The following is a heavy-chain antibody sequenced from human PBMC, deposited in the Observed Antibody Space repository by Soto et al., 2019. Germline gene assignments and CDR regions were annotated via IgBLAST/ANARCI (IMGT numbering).Heavy chain of an antibody. CDR2: IDSSGEK. Sequence: QVTLKESGPVLVKPTETLTLRCTVSGLSITDSEMGVSWIRQPPGQPLEWLAHIDSSGEKSYRTFMKSRLATSKDTPKSQIVLTMTNMDPADTATYYCARRHLAVAVSPWFDPWGQGIPVTVSS. J-gene: IGHJ5*02. D-gene: IGHD6-19*01. CDR1: GLSITDSEMG. CDR3: ARRHLAVAVSPWFDP. V-gene: IGHV2-26*01.